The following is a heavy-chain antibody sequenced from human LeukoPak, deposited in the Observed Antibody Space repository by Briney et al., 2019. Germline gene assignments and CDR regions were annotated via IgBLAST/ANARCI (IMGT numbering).Heavy chain of an antibody. V-gene: IGHV4-39*01. D-gene: IGHD3-10*01. J-gene: IGHJ5*02. CDR1: GGSISSSSYY. Sequence: PSETLSLTCTVSGGSISSSSYYWGWIRQPPGKGLEWIGSIYYSGSSYYNPSLKSRLTISVDTSKNQFSLKLSSVTAADTAVYYCARQGYGSGTYRKMTGGNWFDPWGQGTLVTVSS. CDR3: ARQGYGSGTYRKMTGGNWFDP. CDR2: IYYSGSS.